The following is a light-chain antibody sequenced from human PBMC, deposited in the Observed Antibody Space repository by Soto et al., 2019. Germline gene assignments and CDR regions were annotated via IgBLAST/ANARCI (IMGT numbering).Light chain of an antibody. CDR2: GAS. CDR3: QQYGSSPGT. J-gene: IGKJ1*01. CDR1: QSVSSSY. Sequence: EIVLTQSPGTLSLSPGERATLSCRASQSVSSSYLAWYQQKPGQAPRLLIYGASTRATGIPDRFSGSGSGTDFTLTISSLGPEDFAVYYCQQYGSSPGTFGQGTKVDIK. V-gene: IGKV3-20*01.